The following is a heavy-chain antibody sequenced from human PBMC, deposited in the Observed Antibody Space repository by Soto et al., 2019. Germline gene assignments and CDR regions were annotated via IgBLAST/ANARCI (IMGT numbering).Heavy chain of an antibody. CDR1: GASFTSNDW. J-gene: IGHJ4*02. D-gene: IGHD6-13*01. Sequence: SETLSLTCAVSGASFTSNDWWTWVRQPPGRGLEWIGEIYRTGSTNYNPSLKSRVTISLDKSENQFSLKVTSLTAADAAVYYCARQSTGYSVEVDYWGQGTLVTVSS. CDR2: IYRTGST. V-gene: IGHV4-4*02. CDR3: ARQSTGYSVEVDY.